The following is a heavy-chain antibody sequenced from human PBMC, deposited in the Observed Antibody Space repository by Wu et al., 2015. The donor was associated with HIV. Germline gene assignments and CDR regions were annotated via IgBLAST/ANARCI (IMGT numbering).Heavy chain of an antibody. J-gene: IGHJ3*02. Sequence: QVQLVQSGAEVKKPGASVKVSCKASGYTFTSYGISWVRQAPGQGLEWMGWISAYNGNTNYAQKLQGRVTMTTDTSASTAYMELRSLRSDDTAVYYCARAGYSYARSGHDAFDIWGQGTMVTVSS. D-gene: IGHD5-18*01. CDR1: GYTFTSYG. CDR3: ARAGYSYARSGHDAFDI. V-gene: IGHV1-18*01. CDR2: ISAYNGNT.